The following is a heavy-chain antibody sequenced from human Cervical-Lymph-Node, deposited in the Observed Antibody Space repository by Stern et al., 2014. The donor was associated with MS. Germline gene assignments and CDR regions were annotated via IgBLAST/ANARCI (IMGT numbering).Heavy chain of an antibody. Sequence: VHLVESGGGVVQPGRSLRLSCAASRFTFNSYGMHWVRQAPGEGLQWVAVISKDGSNKYYADSVKGRFTISRDNSENTLYLQMNSLRPEDTAVYYCVKVVATIVSHFDNWGQGTLVTVSS. CDR2: ISKDGSNK. V-gene: IGHV3-30*18. CDR1: RFTFNSYG. CDR3: VKVVATIVSHFDN. J-gene: IGHJ4*02. D-gene: IGHD5-12*01.